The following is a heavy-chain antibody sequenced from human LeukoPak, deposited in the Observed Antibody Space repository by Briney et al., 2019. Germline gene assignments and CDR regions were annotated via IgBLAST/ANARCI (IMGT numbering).Heavy chain of an antibody. CDR3: ATAPRWFGELLYSY. CDR2: FDPEDGET. Sequence: ASVKVSCKVSGYTLTELSMHWVRQAPGKGLEWMGGFDPEDGETIYAQKFQGRVTMTEDTSTDTAYMELSSLRSEDTAVYYCATAPRWFGELLYSYWGQGTLVTVSS. CDR1: GYTLTELS. J-gene: IGHJ4*02. V-gene: IGHV1-24*01. D-gene: IGHD3-10*01.